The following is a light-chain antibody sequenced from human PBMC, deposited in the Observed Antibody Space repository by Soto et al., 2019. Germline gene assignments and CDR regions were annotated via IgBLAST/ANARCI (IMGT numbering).Light chain of an antibody. J-gene: IGKJ4*02. Sequence: EIVMTQSQATLSVSPGERATLSCRASQRVSSDLAWYQQKPGQTHRLLIYGASTRATGIPARSSGSGSGTQFNLTSSSLQAEDLEFYYCQQYTSWPPPTVGGGTKVEIK. CDR3: QQYTSWPPPT. CDR2: GAS. V-gene: IGKV3-15*01. CDR1: QRVSSD.